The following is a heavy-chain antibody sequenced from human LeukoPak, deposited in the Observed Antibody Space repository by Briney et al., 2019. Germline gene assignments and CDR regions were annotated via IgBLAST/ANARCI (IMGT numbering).Heavy chain of an antibody. D-gene: IGHD5-18*01. Sequence: GGSLRLSCAASGFTFSSYSMNWVRQAPGKGLEWVSSISSSSSYIYYADSVKGRFTISRDNSKNTLYLQMNSLRAEDTAVYYCARDVGSQLWLGEYNWFDPWGQGTLVTVSS. CDR3: ARDVGSQLWLGEYNWFDP. CDR2: ISSSSSYI. J-gene: IGHJ5*02. CDR1: GFTFSSYS. V-gene: IGHV3-21*01.